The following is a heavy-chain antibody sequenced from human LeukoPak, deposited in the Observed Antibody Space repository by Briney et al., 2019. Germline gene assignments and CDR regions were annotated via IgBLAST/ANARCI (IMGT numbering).Heavy chain of an antibody. CDR3: ARGITISQHYYYGMGV. CDR1: GYIFTSYG. Sequence: GASVKVSCKASGYIFTSYGTSWVRQGPGQGLEWMGWISAYNGNTNYAQKLQGRVTMTTDTSTSTAYMELRSLRSDDTAVYYCARGITISQHYYYGMGVWGQGTTVTVSS. D-gene: IGHD3-3*01. J-gene: IGHJ6*02. CDR2: ISAYNGNT. V-gene: IGHV1-18*01.